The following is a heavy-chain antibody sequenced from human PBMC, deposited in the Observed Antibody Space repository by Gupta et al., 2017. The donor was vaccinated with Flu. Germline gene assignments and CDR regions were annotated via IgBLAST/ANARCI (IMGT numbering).Heavy chain of an antibody. CDR2: IKSKTDGGTT. Sequence: SIAWMRWVREAPGKGLEGVGSIKSKTDGGTTDYAAPVRSRFTITRDDTKKTQNLKLKGVKTDEKDVYNYTAHYRAYNGPDHWGQGTLVTVSS. CDR1: SIAW. V-gene: IGHV3-15*01. J-gene: IGHJ4*02. CDR3: TAHYRAYNGPDH. D-gene: IGHD4-4*01.